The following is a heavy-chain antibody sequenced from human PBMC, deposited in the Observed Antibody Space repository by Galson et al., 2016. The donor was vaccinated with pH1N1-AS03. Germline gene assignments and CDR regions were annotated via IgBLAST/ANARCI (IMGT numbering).Heavy chain of an antibody. CDR1: GLTFRRNW. CDR2: INPGGTYT. D-gene: IGHD2-15*01. Sequence: SLRLSCAASGLTFRRNWMHWVRQAPGKGLECVSRINPGGTYTSYGESVKGRFTISGDNAENTLYLQMNSLRADDTAGYYCARDDDLYSMDVWGHGTTVTVSS. V-gene: IGHV3-74*01. CDR3: ARDDDLYSMDV. J-gene: IGHJ6*02.